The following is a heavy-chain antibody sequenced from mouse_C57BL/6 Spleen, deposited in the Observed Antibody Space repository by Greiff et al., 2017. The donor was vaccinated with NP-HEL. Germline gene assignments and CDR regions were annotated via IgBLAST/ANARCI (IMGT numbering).Heavy chain of an antibody. CDR1: GYTFTSYW. J-gene: IGHJ4*01. CDR2: IDPSDSET. Sequence: QVQLQQSGAELVRPGSSVKLSCKASGYTFTSYWMHWVKQRPIQGLEWIGNIDPSDSETHYNQKFKDKATLTVDKSSSTAYMQLSSLTSEDSAVYYCARSGITTVYYAMDYWGQGTSVTVSS. D-gene: IGHD1-1*01. V-gene: IGHV1-52*01. CDR3: ARSGITTVYYAMDY.